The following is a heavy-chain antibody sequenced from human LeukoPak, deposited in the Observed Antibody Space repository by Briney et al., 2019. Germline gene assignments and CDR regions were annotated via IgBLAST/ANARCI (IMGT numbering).Heavy chain of an antibody. Sequence: SETLSLTCTVSGGSISSSSYYWGWIRQPPGMGLEWIGSIYHSGNTYYNPSLKSRVTLSVDTSKNQFSLRLSSVTAADTAVYYCARDSGMAAVSPWGQGTLVTVSS. D-gene: IGHD6-13*01. V-gene: IGHV4-39*07. CDR2: IYHSGNT. J-gene: IGHJ4*02. CDR3: ARDSGMAAVSP. CDR1: GGSISSSSYY.